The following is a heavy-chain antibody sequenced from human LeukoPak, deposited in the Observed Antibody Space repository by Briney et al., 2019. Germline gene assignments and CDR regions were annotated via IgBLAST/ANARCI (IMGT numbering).Heavy chain of an antibody. CDR2: ISSSSRFL. D-gene: IGHD3-10*01. V-gene: IGHV3-21*01. CDR1: GFTFSSYG. J-gene: IGHJ3*01. CDR3: AREDGSGLRAFDV. Sequence: GGSLRLSCAASGFTFSSYGMNWVRQAPGKGLEWVSFISSSSRFLYSSDSLKGRFTISRDNAKNSLFLQMGSLRVEDTAVYYCAREDGSGLRAFDVWGQGTMVTVSS.